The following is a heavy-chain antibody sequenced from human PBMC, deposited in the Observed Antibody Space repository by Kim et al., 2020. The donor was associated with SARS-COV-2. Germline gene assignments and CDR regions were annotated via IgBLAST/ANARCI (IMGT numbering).Heavy chain of an antibody. CDR1: GYTFTSYA. V-gene: IGHV1-3*01. Sequence: ASVKVSCKASGYTFTSYAMHWVRQAPGQRLEWMGWINAGNGNTKYSQKFQGRVTITRDTSASTAYMELSSLRSEDTAVYYCARDLFGVVRGVIIMGYWGQGTPVTVSS. J-gene: IGHJ4*02. CDR3: ARDLFGVVRGVIIMGY. CDR2: INAGNGNT. D-gene: IGHD3-10*01.